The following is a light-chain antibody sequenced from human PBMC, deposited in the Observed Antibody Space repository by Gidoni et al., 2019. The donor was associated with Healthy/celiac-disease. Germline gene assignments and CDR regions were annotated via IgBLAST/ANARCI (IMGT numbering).Light chain of an antibody. CDR2: WAS. Sequence: DIVMTQSPDSLAVSLGERATINCKSSQSVLYSSNNKNYLAWYQQKPEQPPKLLIYWASTRESGVPDRFSGSGSGTDFTLTISRLQAEDVAVYYCQQYYSTLYTFXXXTKLEIK. CDR3: QQYYSTLYT. J-gene: IGKJ2*01. V-gene: IGKV4-1*01. CDR1: QSVLYSSNNKNY.